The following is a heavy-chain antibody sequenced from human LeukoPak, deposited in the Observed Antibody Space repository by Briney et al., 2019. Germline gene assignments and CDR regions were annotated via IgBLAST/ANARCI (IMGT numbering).Heavy chain of an antibody. J-gene: IGHJ4*02. Sequence: GGSLRLSCAASGFTFSSYAMSWVRQAPGKGLEWVSVIYSGGSTYYADSVKGRFTISRDNSKNTLYLQMNSLRAEDTAVYYCARGHGSSRGYWGQGTLVTVSS. CDR1: GFTFSSYA. CDR3: ARGHGSSRGY. D-gene: IGHD2-2*01. CDR2: IYSGGST. V-gene: IGHV3-66*01.